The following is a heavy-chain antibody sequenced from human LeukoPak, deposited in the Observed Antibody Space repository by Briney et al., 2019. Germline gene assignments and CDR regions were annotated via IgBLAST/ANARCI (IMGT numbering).Heavy chain of an antibody. CDR2: IWYDGSNK. CDR1: GFTFSSYG. V-gene: IGHV3-33*06. CDR3: AKDGVYCGGDCYSDTEYFQH. J-gene: IGHJ1*01. Sequence: PGGSLRLSCAASGFTFSSYGMHWVRQAPGKGLEWVAVIWYDGSNKYYADSVKGRFTISRDNSDEKRYLQMNSLSAEDTAVYYCAKDGVYCGGDCYSDTEYFQHWGQGTLVTVSS. D-gene: IGHD2-21*02.